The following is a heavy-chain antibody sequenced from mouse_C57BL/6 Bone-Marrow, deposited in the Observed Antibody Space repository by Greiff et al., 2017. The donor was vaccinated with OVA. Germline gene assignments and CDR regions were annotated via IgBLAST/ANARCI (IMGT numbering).Heavy chain of an antibody. D-gene: IGHD1-1*01. CDR1: GFTFSDYY. J-gene: IGHJ1*03. V-gene: IGHV5-16*01. Sequence: EVKLMESEGGLVQPGSSMKLSCTASGFTFSDYYMAWVRQVPEKGLEWVANINHDGSSTYYLDSLKSRFTISRDNAKNILYLQMSSLKSEDTATYYCARVVLYYYGSSPSFDVWGTGTTLTVSS. CDR2: INHDGSST. CDR3: ARVVLYYYGSSPSFDV.